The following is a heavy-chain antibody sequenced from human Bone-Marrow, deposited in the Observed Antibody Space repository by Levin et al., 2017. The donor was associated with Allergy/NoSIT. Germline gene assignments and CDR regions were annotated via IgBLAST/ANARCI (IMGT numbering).Heavy chain of an antibody. CDR3: ARGSMDSDKSRYRHLDL. J-gene: IGHJ5*02. V-gene: IGHV3-7*04. CDR2: IKEDESEK. CDR1: GFTFSRSW. D-gene: IGHD2/OR15-2a*01. Sequence: SCAASGFTFSRSWMTWVRQPPGKGLEWVANIKEDESEKYYVDSVKGRFTISRDNAENSLYLQMTSLRAEDTAVYYCARGSMDSDKSRYRHLDLWGQGTLVTVSS.